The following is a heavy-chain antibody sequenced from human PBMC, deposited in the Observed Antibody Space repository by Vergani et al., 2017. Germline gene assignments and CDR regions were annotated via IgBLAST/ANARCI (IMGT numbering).Heavy chain of an antibody. CDR3: ARDLRLLYNRFDP. J-gene: IGHJ5*02. CDR1: GFTFNQYG. CDR2: TWYDGNNK. Sequence: QVQLLESGGGVVQPGRSLRLSCAASGFTFNQYGMYWVCQAPGKGLEWVAVTWYDGNNKQYVDSVKGRFTISRDNSKSTMYLQMNSLRDEDTGVYYCARDLRLLYNRFDPWGQGTLVTVSS. D-gene: IGHD1-14*01. V-gene: IGHV3-33*01.